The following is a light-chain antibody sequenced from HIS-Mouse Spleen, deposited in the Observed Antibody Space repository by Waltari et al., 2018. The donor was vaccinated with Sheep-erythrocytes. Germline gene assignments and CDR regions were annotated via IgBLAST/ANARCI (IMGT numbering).Light chain of an antibody. CDR1: SSDVGGYNY. Sequence: QSALTQPRSVSGSPGQSVTISCTGTSSDVGGYNYVSWYQQPPGNPPKLMIYDVSKRPSGVPDRFSGSKSGNTASLTISGLQAEDEADYYCCSYAGSYNHVFATGTKVTVL. V-gene: IGLV2-11*01. CDR2: DVS. J-gene: IGLJ1*01. CDR3: CSYAGSYNHV.